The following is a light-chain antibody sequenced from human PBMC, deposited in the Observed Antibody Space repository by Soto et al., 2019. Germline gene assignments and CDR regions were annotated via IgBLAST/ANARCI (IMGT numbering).Light chain of an antibody. CDR1: QSISAY. CDR2: ATL. CDR3: QQSYRTPRT. Sequence: PTTRSPSPLSQSLADLSSFTGGASQSISAYLNWYQQKPGKAPRLLIYATLNLQSGVPSRFSGSGSGTEFTLTISSLQPEDFATYYCQQSYRTPRTFGQGTRLEV. V-gene: IGKV1-39*01. J-gene: IGKJ5*01.